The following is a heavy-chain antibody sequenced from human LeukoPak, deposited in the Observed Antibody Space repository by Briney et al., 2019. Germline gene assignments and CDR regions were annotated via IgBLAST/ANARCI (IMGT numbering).Heavy chain of an antibody. J-gene: IGHJ4*02. CDR3: AREGSGSYSYYFDY. V-gene: IGHV4-59*01. D-gene: IGHD1-26*01. CDR1: GGSISSYY. Sequence: SETLSLTCTVSGGSISSYYWSWIRQPPGKGLEWIGYIYYSGSTNYNPSLKSRVTISVDTSKNQFSLKLSSVTAADTAVYYCAREGSGSYSYYFDYWGQGTLVTVSS. CDR2: IYYSGST.